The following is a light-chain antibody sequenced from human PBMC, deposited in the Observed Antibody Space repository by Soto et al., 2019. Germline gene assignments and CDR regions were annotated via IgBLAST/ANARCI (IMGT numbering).Light chain of an antibody. CDR1: SSNIGSDN. J-gene: IGLJ3*02. Sequence: QSVLTQPPSASETPGQRVTISCSGSSSNIGSDNVHWYQQLPGTAPKLLIYTNNQRPSGFPDRFSGSKSGTSSSLAISGFQSEEEADYYWATWEASMNGWVSGGGTRLTVL. CDR3: ATWEASMNGWV. V-gene: IGLV1-44*01. CDR2: TNN.